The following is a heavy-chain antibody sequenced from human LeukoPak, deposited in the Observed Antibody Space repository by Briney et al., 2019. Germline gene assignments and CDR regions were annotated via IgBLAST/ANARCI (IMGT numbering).Heavy chain of an antibody. J-gene: IGHJ4*02. D-gene: IGHD3-10*01. CDR1: GFTFSSYS. Sequence: GGSLRLSCAASGFTFSSYSMNWVRQAPGEGLEWVSSISSSSSYIYYADSVKGRFTISRDNAKNSLYLQMNSLRAEDTAVYYCARVQGRYFGSGSYLGVDHWGQGTLVTVSS. V-gene: IGHV3-21*01. CDR3: ARVQGRYFGSGSYLGVDH. CDR2: ISSSSSYI.